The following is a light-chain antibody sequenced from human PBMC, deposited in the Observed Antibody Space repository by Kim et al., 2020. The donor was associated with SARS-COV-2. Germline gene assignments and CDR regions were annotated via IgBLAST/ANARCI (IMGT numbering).Light chain of an antibody. CDR2: QDS. CDR1: KLGDKY. CDR3: QAWDSSTVV. V-gene: IGLV3-1*01. Sequence: VSPGQTASITCAGDKLGDKYACWYQQKPGPSPVVVIHQDSKRPSGIPERFSGSNSGNTATLTISGTQAMDEADYYCQAWDSSTVVFGGGTQLTVL. J-gene: IGLJ2*01.